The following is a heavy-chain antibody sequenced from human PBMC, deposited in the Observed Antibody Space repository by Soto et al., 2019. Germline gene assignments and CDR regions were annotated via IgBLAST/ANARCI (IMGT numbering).Heavy chain of an antibody. V-gene: IGHV3-48*01. J-gene: IGHJ4*02. CDR1: GFTFSIFS. CDR3: ARDIAVDLDD. D-gene: IGHD6-19*01. Sequence: EVQLVESGGGLVQPGGSLRLSCAASGFTFSIFSMNWVRQAPGRGLEWVSYISSSGDTIHYADSVNGRFTISRDNAKNSLYLQIDRQRAVDTSVYYCARDIAVDLDDWGQGPLVTLSS. CDR2: ISSSGDTI.